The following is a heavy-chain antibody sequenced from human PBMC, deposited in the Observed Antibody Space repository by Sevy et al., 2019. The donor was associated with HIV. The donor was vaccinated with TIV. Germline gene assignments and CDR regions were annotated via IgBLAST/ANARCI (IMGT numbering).Heavy chain of an antibody. V-gene: IGHV3-73*01. CDR3: TIGYCSGGSCPPGYYYYYMDV. J-gene: IGHJ6*03. CDR2: IRSKANSYAT. CDR1: GFTFSGSA. Sequence: GGSLRLSCAASGFTFSGSAMHWVRQASGKGLEWVGRIRSKANSYATAYAASVKGRFTISRDDSKNTAYLQMNSLKTEDTAVYYCTIGYCSGGSCPPGYYYYYMDVWDKGTTVTVSS. D-gene: IGHD2-15*01.